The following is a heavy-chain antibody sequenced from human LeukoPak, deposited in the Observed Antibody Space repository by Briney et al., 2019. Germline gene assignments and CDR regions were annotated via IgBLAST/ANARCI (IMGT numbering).Heavy chain of an antibody. CDR2: ISSSGSTI. CDR3: AGIIAVAGFNY. V-gene: IGHV3-48*03. Sequence: GGSLRLSCAASGFTFSNYEMNWVRQAPGKGLEWLSYISSSGSTIDYADSVKGRFTISRDNAKNPLYLQMNSLRAEDTAVYYCAGIIAVAGFNYWGQGVLVTVSS. D-gene: IGHD6-19*01. J-gene: IGHJ4*02. CDR1: GFTFSNYE.